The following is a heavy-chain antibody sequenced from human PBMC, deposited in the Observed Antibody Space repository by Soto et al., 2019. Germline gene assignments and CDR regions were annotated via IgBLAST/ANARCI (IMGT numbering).Heavy chain of an antibody. CDR1: GGSISSGGYY. Sequence: QVQLQESGPGLVKPSQTLSLTCTVSGGSISSGGYYWIWIRHHPGKGLEWIEYIYYSGSTYYNPSLNSRVTISVDPSKNQFSLQLSSVTAADTAVYYCARSVFPWGQGTLVTVSS. CDR3: ARSVFP. CDR2: IYYSGST. V-gene: IGHV4-31*03. J-gene: IGHJ5*02.